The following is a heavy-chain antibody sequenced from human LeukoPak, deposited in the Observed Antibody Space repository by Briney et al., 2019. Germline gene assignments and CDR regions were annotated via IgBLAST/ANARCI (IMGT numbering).Heavy chain of an antibody. Sequence: ASVKVSCRASGGTFSSYAISWVRQAPGQGLEWMGWISAYNGNTNYAQKLQGRVTMTTDTSTSTAYMELRSLRSDDTAVYYCARETGVAGYYYYYYMDVWGKGTTVTVSS. CDR3: ARETGVAGYYYYYYMDV. V-gene: IGHV1-18*01. CDR1: GGTFSSYA. CDR2: ISAYNGNT. D-gene: IGHD6-19*01. J-gene: IGHJ6*03.